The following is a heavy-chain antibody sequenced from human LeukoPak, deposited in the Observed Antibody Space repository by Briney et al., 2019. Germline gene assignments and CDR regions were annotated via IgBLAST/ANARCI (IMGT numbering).Heavy chain of an antibody. J-gene: IGHJ6*02. CDR3: AREERRPIFNYDSSGWDYNHYVMDV. V-gene: IGHV3-7*05. D-gene: IGHD3-9*01. CDR1: GFTFSFYW. Sequence: GGSLRLSCAASGFTFSFYWMSWVRQAPGKGLEWVANIKQDGSKTYYVDSVKGRFTISRDNAQNTMYLQMNSLRAEDTAVYYCAREERRPIFNYDSSGWDYNHYVMDVWGQGTTVTVSS. CDR2: IKQDGSKT.